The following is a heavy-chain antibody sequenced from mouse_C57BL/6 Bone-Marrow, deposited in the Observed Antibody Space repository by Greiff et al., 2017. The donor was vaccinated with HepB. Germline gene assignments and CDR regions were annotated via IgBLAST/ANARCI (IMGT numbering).Heavy chain of an antibody. Sequence: EVHLVESGPGLAKPSQTLSLTCSVTGYSIPSDYWNWIRKFPGNKLEYMGYISYSGSTYYNPSLKSRISITRDTSKNQYYLQLNSVTTEDTATYYCAKGGYFDYWGQGTTLTVSS. CDR3: AKGGYFDY. CDR2: ISYSGST. CDR1: GYSIPSDY. V-gene: IGHV3-8*01. J-gene: IGHJ2*01.